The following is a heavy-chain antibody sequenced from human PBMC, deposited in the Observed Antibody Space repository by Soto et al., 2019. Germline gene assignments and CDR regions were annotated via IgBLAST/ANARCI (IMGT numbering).Heavy chain of an antibody. J-gene: IGHJ4*02. Sequence: PGXSLRHSCADSEFTFSSYSINCVNQAPGKGLEWVSSISSSSSYIYYADSVKGRFTISRDNAKNSLYLQMSSLRHEDTAVYYCARDVGRQLVSGFDYWGQGTLVTVSS. CDR3: ARDVGRQLVSGFDY. V-gene: IGHV3-21*01. CDR2: ISSSSSYI. D-gene: IGHD1-1*01. CDR1: EFTFSSYS.